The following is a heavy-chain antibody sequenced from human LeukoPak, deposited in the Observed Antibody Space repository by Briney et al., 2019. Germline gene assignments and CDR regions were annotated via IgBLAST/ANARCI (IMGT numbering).Heavy chain of an antibody. Sequence: SETLSLTCAVSGYSISSGYYWGWIRPPPGKGLVWIGSIYHSGSTYYNPSLKSRVTISVDTSKNQFSLKLSSVTAADTAVYYCARHNSPYYDFWSGYYTPDENLDYWGQGTLVTVSS. V-gene: IGHV4-38-2*01. J-gene: IGHJ4*02. CDR1: GYSISSGYY. D-gene: IGHD3-3*01. CDR3: ARHNSPYYDFWSGYYTPDENLDY. CDR2: IYHSGST.